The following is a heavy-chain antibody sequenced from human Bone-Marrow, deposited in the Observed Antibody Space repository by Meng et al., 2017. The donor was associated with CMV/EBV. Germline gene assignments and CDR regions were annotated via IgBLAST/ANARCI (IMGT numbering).Heavy chain of an antibody. D-gene: IGHD3-3*01. CDR3: ARSDYDSWSGYYAYNYFDY. CDR2: INHSGST. Sequence: GSLRLSCAVYGGSFSGYYWSWIRQPPGKGLEWIGEINHSGSTNYNPSLKSRVTISVDTSKNKFSLKLSSVTAADTAVYYCARSDYDSWSGYYAYNYFDYWGQGTTVTVSS. J-gene: IGHJ4*03. CDR1: GGSFSGYY. V-gene: IGHV4-34*01.